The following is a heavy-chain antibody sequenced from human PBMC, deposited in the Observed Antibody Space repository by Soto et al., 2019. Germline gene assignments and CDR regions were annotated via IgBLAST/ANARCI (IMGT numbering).Heavy chain of an antibody. CDR2: IYYSGST. Sequence: PSETLSLTCAVSGGSLNNGGYSWGWVRRPPGKGLEYIASIYYSGSTYYNPSLKTRVTISLDRSKNQFSLNLTSVTAADTAVYFCARVGGNTAMANWGQGTLVTVSS. J-gene: IGHJ4*02. CDR1: GGSLNNGGYS. D-gene: IGHD5-18*01. CDR3: ARVGGNTAMAN. V-gene: IGHV4-30-2*01.